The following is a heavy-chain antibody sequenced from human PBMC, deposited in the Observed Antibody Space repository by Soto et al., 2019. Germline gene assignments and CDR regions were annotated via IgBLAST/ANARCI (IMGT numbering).Heavy chain of an antibody. V-gene: IGHV3-30-3*01. CDR2: ISYDGSNK. J-gene: IGHJ4*02. Sequence: QVQLVESGGGVVQPGRSLRLSCAASGFTFSSYAMHWVRQAPGKGLEWVAVISYDGSNKYYADSVKGRFTISRDNSKNTLYLQMNSLRAEDTAVYYCAREDDSSGSYYFDYWCQGSLVTVSS. CDR1: GFTFSSYA. CDR3: AREDDSSGSYYFDY. D-gene: IGHD3-22*01.